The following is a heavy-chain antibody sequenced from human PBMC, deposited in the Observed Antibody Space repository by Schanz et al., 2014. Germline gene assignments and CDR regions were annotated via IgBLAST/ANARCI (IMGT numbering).Heavy chain of an antibody. CDR2: ISGDHRNT. D-gene: IGHD3-3*01. J-gene: IGHJ4*02. V-gene: IGHV3-23*01. CDR1: GFTFSTHA. Sequence: DVHLLESGGGLIQPGGSLRLSCAASGFTFSTHAMSWVRQAPGKGLEWVSSISGDHRNTFYADSVKGRFTISRDNSKNTVHLQMNSLRAEDTAVYYCVRDSFFAFDYWGQGTLVTVSS. CDR3: VRDSFFAFDY.